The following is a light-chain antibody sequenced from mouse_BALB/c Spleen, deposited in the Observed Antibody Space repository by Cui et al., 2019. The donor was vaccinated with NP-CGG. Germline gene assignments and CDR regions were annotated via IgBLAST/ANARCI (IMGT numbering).Light chain of an antibody. CDR1: TGAVTTSNY. V-gene: IGLV1*01. Sequence: AVTQESALTTSPGETVTLTCRSSTGAVTTSNYANWVQEKPDHLFTGLIGGTNNRAPGVPARFSGSLIGDKAALTITGAQTEDEAMYFCALWYSNHWVFGGGTKLTVL. CDR2: GTN. CDR3: ALWYSNHWV. J-gene: IGLJ1*01.